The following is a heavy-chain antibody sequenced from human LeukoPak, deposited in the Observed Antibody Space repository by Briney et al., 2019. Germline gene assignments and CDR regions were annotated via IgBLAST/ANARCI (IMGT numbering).Heavy chain of an antibody. J-gene: IGHJ4*02. CDR1: GFTFSTYG. CDR3: AKRCLYRGMPYFDY. Sequence: PGGSLRLSCAASGFTFSTYGMNWVRQAPGKGLGWVSSISDSGGDTYYADSVRGRFTFSRDTSKKTLYLQMNSLRVEETAVYYCAKRCLYRGMPYFDYWGQGPLVPVPS. D-gene: IGHD1-1*01. V-gene: IGHV3-23*01. CDR2: ISDSGGDT.